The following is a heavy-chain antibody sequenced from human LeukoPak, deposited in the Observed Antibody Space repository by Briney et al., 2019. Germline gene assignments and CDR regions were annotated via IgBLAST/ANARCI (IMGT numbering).Heavy chain of an antibody. J-gene: IGHJ4*02. CDR3: AKGGGWLYYFDY. CDR2: MSGSGDAT. V-gene: IGHV3-23*01. Sequence: PGGSLRLSCAASGFTFRGFAMNWVRQVPGKGLEWVSAMSGSGDATYYADSVKGRFTISRDNSKNTLYLQMNSLRAEDTAVYYCAKGGGWLYYFDYWGQGTLVTVSS. CDR1: GFTFRGFA. D-gene: IGHD5-24*01.